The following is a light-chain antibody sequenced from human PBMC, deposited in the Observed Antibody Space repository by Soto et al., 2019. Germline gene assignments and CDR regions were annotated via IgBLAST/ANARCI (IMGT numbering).Light chain of an antibody. Sequence: SYELTQPPSVSVAPGQTASITCGGNNIGSKTMHWYQRKPGQAPVVVVFDDSDRPSGIPDRFSDSNSGNTPTLTISRVEAGDEADYYWQVWDSDNEHVVFGGGTKLTVL. V-gene: IGLV3-21*02. J-gene: IGLJ3*02. CDR1: NIGSKT. CDR2: DDS. CDR3: QVWDSDNEHVV.